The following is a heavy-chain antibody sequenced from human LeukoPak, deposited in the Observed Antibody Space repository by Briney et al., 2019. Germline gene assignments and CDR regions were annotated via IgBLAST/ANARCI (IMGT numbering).Heavy chain of an antibody. CDR1: GYTFTGYY. CDR2: INPNSGGT. V-gene: IGHV1-2*02. J-gene: IGHJ5*02. CDR3: ASGTGIVLRFLEWLLRS. D-gene: IGHD3-3*01. Sequence: ASVKVSCKASGYTFTGYYMHWVRQAPGQGLERMGWINPNSGGTNYAQKFQGRVTMTRDTSISTAYMELSRLRSDDTAVYYCASGTGIVLRFLEWLLRSWGQGTLVTVSS.